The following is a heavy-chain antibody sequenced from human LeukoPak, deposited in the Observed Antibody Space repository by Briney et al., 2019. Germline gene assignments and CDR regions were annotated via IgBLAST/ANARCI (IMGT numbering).Heavy chain of an antibody. V-gene: IGHV3-15*01. J-gene: IGHJ5*02. CDR2: IKSKNNGGTT. D-gene: IGHD1-14*01. Sequence: GGSLRLSCAASGFTFDDYAMHWVRQAPGKGPEWVGRIKSKNNGGTTDYAAPVKGRFTISRDDSKSTLYLQMNSLKSEDTAVYYCTTDRSWFDPWGQGNLVTVSA. CDR3: TTDRSWFDP. CDR1: GFTFDDYA.